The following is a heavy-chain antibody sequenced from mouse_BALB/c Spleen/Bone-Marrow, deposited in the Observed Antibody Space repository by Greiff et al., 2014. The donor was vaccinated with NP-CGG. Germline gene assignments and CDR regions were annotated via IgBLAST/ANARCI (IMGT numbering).Heavy chain of an antibody. CDR2: ISDGGNYS. Sequence: EVQRVESGGGLVKPGGSLNLSCAASGFTFSDYHIYWLRQTPEKRLEWVATISDGGNYSYYPDSVKGRFTISRDNAKNNLYLQMSSLKSEDTAMYYCARSRMRYGAMDYWGQGTSVTVFS. V-gene: IGHV5-4*02. D-gene: IGHD2-10*02. CDR1: GFTFSDYH. J-gene: IGHJ4*01. CDR3: ARSRMRYGAMDY.